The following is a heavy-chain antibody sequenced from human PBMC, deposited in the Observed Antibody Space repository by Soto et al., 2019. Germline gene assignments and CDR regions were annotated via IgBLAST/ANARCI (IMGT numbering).Heavy chain of an antibody. CDR2: ISSSSSTI. J-gene: IGHJ6*02. V-gene: IGHV3-48*02. CDR1: GFTFSSYS. Sequence: EVQLVESGGGLVQPGGSLRLSCAASGFTFSSYSMNWVRQAPGKGLEWVSYISSSSSTIYYADSVKGRFTISRDNAKNSLYLQMNSLRDEDTAVYYCARDRSGGWQGAYYYYGMDVWGQGTTATVSS. CDR3: ARDRSGGWQGAYYYYGMDV. D-gene: IGHD2-15*01.